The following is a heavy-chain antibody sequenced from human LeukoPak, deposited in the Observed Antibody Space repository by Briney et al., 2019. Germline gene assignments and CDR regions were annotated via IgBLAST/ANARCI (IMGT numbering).Heavy chain of an antibody. J-gene: IGHJ4*02. CDR2: IFYSGST. CDR3: ARGHSSGYYYSFDY. CDR1: GGSISSGGYS. D-gene: IGHD3-22*01. V-gene: IGHV4-31*03. Sequence: SQTLSLTCTVSGGSISSGGYSWTWIRQHPGKGLEWIGYIFYSGSTYQNPSLKSRVTISVDTSKNQFSLELSSVTAADTAVYYCARGHSSGYYYSFDYWGQGTLVTVSS.